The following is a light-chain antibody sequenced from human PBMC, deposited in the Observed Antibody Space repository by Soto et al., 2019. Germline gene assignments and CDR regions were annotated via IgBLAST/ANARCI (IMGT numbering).Light chain of an antibody. Sequence: SVLTQPPPASGSPGQSVTISCTGTSSDVGGYNYVSWYQQYPGRAPKLMIYEVTKRPSGVPDRFSGSKSGNTASLTVSGLQAEDEADYYCSSYAASNNFYFVFGGGTKVTVL. CDR1: SSDVGGYNY. CDR2: EVT. J-gene: IGLJ3*02. CDR3: SSYAASNNFYFV. V-gene: IGLV2-8*01.